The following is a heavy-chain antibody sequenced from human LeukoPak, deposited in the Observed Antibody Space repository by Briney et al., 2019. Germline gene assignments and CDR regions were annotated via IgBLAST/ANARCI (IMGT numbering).Heavy chain of an antibody. CDR1: GFTFSSYA. D-gene: IGHD2-2*01. CDR3: ARDFMGPPGTRD. V-gene: IGHV3-23*01. J-gene: IGHJ4*02. CDR2: ISGSGGST. Sequence: GGSLRLSCAASGFTFSSYAMSWVRQAPGKGLEWVSAISGSGGSTYYADSVKGRFTISRDNSKNTLYLQMNSLRAEDTAVYYCARDFMGPPGTRDWGQGTLVTVSS.